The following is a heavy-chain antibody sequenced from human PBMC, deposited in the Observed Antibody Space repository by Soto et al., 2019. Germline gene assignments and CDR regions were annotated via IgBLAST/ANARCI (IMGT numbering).Heavy chain of an antibody. CDR1: GYTFTSYG. V-gene: IGHV1-18*01. Sequence: ASVKVSCKASGYTFTSYGISWVRQAPGQGLEWMGWISAYNGNTNYAQKLQGRVTMTTDTSTSTAYMELRSLRSDDTAVYYCATYYCTNGVCYIGAFDYWGQGTLVTVSS. CDR2: ISAYNGNT. D-gene: IGHD2-8*01. CDR3: ATYYCTNGVCYIGAFDY. J-gene: IGHJ4*02.